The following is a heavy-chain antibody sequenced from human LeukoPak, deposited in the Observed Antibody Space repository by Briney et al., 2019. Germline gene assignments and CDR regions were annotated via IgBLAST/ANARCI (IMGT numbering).Heavy chain of an antibody. Sequence: GGSLRLSCAASGFTFSSYAMSWVRQAPGKGLEWVSAISGSGGGTYYADSVKGRFTISRDNSKNTLYLQMNSLRAEDTAVYYCAKSTYYYDSSGYYPSPNWGQGTLVTVSS. CDR2: ISGSGGGT. CDR1: GFTFSSYA. D-gene: IGHD3-22*01. CDR3: AKSTYYYDSSGYYPSPN. J-gene: IGHJ4*02. V-gene: IGHV3-23*01.